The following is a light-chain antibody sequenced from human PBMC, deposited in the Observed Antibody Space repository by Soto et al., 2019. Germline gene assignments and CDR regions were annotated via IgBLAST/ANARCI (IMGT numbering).Light chain of an antibody. J-gene: IGKJ3*01. CDR2: DAS. CDR3: QQRSNWAT. CDR1: LSVSRN. V-gene: IGKV3-11*01. Sequence: EIVLTQSPATMCLSPGERATLSCRASLSVSRNLAWYQQKPGQAPRLLIYDASNRATGIPARFSGSESVTDFTLTFSSLEPEDFAVYDCQQRSNWATFGPGTKVDIK.